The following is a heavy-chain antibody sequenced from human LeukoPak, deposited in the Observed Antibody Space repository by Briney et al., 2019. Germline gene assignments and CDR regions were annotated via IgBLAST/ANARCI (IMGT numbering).Heavy chain of an antibody. CDR1: GGSFSRYY. D-gene: IGHD4-11*01. CDR3: ARGNMWDYRRYYYYMDV. CDR2: INHSGST. Sequence: SDTLSLTCAVNGGSFSRYYWSWIRQPPGKGLEWIGEINHSGSTNYNPSLKSRVTISVDTSKNQFFLKLNSVTAADTAIYYCARGNMWDYRRYYYYMDVWGKGTTVTVSS. J-gene: IGHJ6*03. V-gene: IGHV4-34*01.